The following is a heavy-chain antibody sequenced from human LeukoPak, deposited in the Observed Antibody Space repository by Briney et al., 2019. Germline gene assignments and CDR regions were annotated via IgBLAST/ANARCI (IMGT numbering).Heavy chain of an antibody. J-gene: IGHJ5*02. CDR2: IIPIFGTA. V-gene: IGHV1-69*01. D-gene: IGHD3-22*01. Sequence: VKVSCKASGGTFSSCAISWVRQAPGQGLEWMGGIIPIFGTANYAQKFQGRVTITADESTSTAYMELSSLRSEDTAVYYCARRGEYYYDSSGYYYNWFDPWGQGTLVTVSS. CDR1: GGTFSSCA. CDR3: ARRGEYYYDSSGYYYNWFDP.